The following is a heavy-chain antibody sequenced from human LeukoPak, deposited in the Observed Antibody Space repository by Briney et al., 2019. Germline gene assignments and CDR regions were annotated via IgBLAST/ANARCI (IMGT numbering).Heavy chain of an antibody. D-gene: IGHD6-13*01. J-gene: IGHJ4*02. CDR2: ISSSSSTI. CDR3: ARDQRRRIAAAGTEFDY. Sequence: PGGSLRLSCAASGFTFSSYSMNWVRQAPGKGLEWVSYISSSSSTIYYADSVKGRFTISRDNAKDSLYLQMNSLRAEDTAVYYCARDQRRRIAAAGTEFDYWGQGTLVTVSS. V-gene: IGHV3-48*01. CDR1: GFTFSSYS.